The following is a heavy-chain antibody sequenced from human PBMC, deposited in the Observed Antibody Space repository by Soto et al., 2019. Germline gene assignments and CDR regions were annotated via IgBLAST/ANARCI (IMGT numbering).Heavy chain of an antibody. CDR1: GFSFNSYA. CDR3: VKQRGSGKTYYYDMDV. V-gene: IGHV3-23*01. D-gene: IGHD3-10*01. Sequence: EVQLLESGGGLVQPGGSLRLSCETSGFSFNSYAMTWVRQAPGMGLEWVAVINYNSRATFHAQSVKGRFTISRDNSRNAVLLQMDSLRAEDTAVYYCVKQRGSGKTYYYDMDVWGLGTKVIVSS. J-gene: IGHJ6*02. CDR2: INYNSRAT.